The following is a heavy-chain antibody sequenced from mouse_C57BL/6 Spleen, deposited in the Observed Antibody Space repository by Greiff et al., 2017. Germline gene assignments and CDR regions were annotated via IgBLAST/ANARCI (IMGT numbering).Heavy chain of an antibody. Sequence: VQLQQSGAELVRPGASVKLSCKASGYTFTDYYINWVKQRPGQGLEWIARIYPGSGNTYYNEKFKGKATLTAEKSSSTAYMQLSSLTSEDSAVYFCARGTVVATGNYFDYWGQGTTLTVSS. J-gene: IGHJ2*01. CDR3: ARGTVVATGNYFDY. CDR1: GYTFTDYY. CDR2: IYPGSGNT. V-gene: IGHV1-76*01. D-gene: IGHD1-1*01.